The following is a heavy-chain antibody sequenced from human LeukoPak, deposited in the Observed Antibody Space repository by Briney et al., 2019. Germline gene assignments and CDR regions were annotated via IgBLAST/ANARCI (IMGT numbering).Heavy chain of an antibody. Sequence: GASVKVSCKASGYTFTSYGISWVRQAPGQGLEWMVWISAYNGNTNYAQKLQGRVTMTTDTSTSTAYMELRSLRSDDTAVYYCARDQGMITFGGVIAPPVGYYYYYMDVWGKGTTVTVSS. D-gene: IGHD3-16*02. CDR3: ARDQGMITFGGVIAPPVGYYYYYMDV. V-gene: IGHV1-18*01. CDR1: GYTFTSYG. CDR2: ISAYNGNT. J-gene: IGHJ6*03.